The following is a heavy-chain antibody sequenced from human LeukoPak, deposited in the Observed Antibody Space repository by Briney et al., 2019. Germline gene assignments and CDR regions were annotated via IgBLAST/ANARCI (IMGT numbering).Heavy chain of an antibody. CDR3: AKKAAASAADY. Sequence: SETLSLTCAVSGGSLSRGNWWSWVRQPPGKGPEWIGEIYHSGNTNYNPSHKSRVTISVDKSKNQFSLKLSSVTAADTAVYYCAKKAAASAADYWGQGTLVTVSS. D-gene: IGHD6-13*01. CDR2: IYHSGNT. CDR1: GGSLSRGNW. V-gene: IGHV4-4*02. J-gene: IGHJ4*02.